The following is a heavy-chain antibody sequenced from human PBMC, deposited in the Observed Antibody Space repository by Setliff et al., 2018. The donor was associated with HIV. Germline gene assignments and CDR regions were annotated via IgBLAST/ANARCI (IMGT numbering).Heavy chain of an antibody. J-gene: IGHJ5*02. Sequence: GSLRLSCAASGFTFSSYAMTWVRQAPGKGLEWVSAISGSGGSTYYADSVKGRFIISRDNSKNTLYLQMNSLRAQDTATYYCAKDPRGSMVRGLINYFDLWGQGTLVTVSS. CDR3: AKDPRGSMVRGLINYFDL. D-gene: IGHD3-10*01. CDR1: GFTFSSYA. CDR2: ISGSGGST. V-gene: IGHV3-23*01.